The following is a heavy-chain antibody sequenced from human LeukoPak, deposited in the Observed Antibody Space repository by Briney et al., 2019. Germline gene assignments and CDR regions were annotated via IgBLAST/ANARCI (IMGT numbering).Heavy chain of an antibody. CDR1: GFTFGDYA. Sequence: GGSLRLSCTASGFTFGDYAMSWFRQAPGKGLEWVGFIRSKAYGGTTEYAASVRGRFTISRDDSKSIAYLQMNSLKTEDTAVYYCTRCLHSSGCWGVDVWGQGTTVTVSS. D-gene: IGHD6-19*01. CDR3: TRCLHSSGCWGVDV. V-gene: IGHV3-49*03. CDR2: IRSKAYGGTT. J-gene: IGHJ6*02.